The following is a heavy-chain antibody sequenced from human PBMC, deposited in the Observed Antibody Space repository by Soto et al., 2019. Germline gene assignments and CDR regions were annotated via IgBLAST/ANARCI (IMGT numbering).Heavy chain of an antibody. CDR3: ARESEDLTSNFDY. CDR2: ISSTTNYI. V-gene: IGHV3-21*06. Sequence: PGGSLRLSCAASGFTFTRYSMNWVRQAPGKGLEWVSSISSTTNYIYYGDSMKGRFTISRDNAKNSLYLEMNSLRAEDTTVYYCARESEDLTSNFDYWGQGTLVTVSS. CDR1: GFTFTRYS. J-gene: IGHJ4*02.